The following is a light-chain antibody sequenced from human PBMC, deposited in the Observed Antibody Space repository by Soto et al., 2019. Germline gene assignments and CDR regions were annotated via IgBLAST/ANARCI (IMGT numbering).Light chain of an antibody. CDR3: CSFARSSTLV. V-gene: IGLV2-23*01. Sequence: QSALTQPASVSGSPGQSITISCTGTSSDDGSYNLVSWYQQHPGKAPKLMIYEGSKRPSGVSNRFSGSKSGNTASLTISGLQAEDEADYYCCSFARSSTLVFGGGTQLTVL. J-gene: IGLJ2*01. CDR1: SSDDGSYNL. CDR2: EGS.